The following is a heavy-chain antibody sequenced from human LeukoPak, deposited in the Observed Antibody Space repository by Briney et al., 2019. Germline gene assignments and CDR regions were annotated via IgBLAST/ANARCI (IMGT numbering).Heavy chain of an antibody. J-gene: IGHJ6*02. CDR3: VRGQKPYYYYGMDV. V-gene: IGHV1-69*13. CDR2: IIPIFGKA. Sequence: ASVKVSCKASGYTFTSYGISWVRQAPGQGLEWMGGIIPIFGKANYAQKFQGRVTITADESTSTAYMELSSLRSEDTAVYYCVRGQKPYYYYGMDVWGQGTTVTVSS. CDR1: GYTFTSYG.